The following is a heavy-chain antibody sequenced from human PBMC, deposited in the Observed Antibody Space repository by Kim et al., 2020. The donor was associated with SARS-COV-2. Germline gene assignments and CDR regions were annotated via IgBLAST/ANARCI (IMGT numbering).Heavy chain of an antibody. V-gene: IGHV1-69*13. CDR3: ATISDILTGYYSGYYYYGMDV. CDR1: GGTFSSYA. D-gene: IGHD3-9*01. Sequence: SVKVSCKASGGTFSSYAISWVRQAPGQGLEWMGGIIPIFGTANYAQKFQGRVTITADESTSTAYMELSSLRSEDTAVYYCATISDILTGYYSGYYYYGMDVWGQGTTVTVSS. CDR2: IIPIFGTA. J-gene: IGHJ6*02.